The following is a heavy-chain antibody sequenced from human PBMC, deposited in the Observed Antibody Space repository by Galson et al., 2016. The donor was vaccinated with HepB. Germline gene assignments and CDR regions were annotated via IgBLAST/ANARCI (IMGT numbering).Heavy chain of an antibody. CDR1: GGSISSGGYY. CDR2: IYYSGST. Sequence: TLSLTCTVSGGSISSGGYYWSWIRQYPGKGLEWIGYIYYSGSTCYNPSLKSRVIISVDTSKNQFSLKLSSVTAADTAVYYWARDRPESAGYDYGMDVWGKGTTVTVSS. CDR3: ARDRPESAGYDYGMDV. J-gene: IGHJ6*04. V-gene: IGHV4-31*03.